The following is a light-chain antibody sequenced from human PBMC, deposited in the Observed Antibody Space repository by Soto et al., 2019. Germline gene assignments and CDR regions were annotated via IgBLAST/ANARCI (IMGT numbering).Light chain of an antibody. Sequence: EIVFTQSPGTLSLSPGERATLSCRASQSVSSSYLAWYQQKPGQAPRLLMYGASSRATGIPDRFSGSGSGTDFTLTISRXEPEDFAVYYCQQYGSSSWTFGQGTKVDIK. CDR3: QQYGSSSWT. J-gene: IGKJ1*01. V-gene: IGKV3-20*01. CDR1: QSVSSSY. CDR2: GAS.